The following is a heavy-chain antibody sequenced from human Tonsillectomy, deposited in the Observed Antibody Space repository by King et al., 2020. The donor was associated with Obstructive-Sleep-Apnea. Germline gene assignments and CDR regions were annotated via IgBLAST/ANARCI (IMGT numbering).Heavy chain of an antibody. J-gene: IGHJ6*02. V-gene: IGHV3-21*01. CDR3: ARILAAYDDIWRGSDNYSGMEV. D-gene: IGHD3-3*01. CDR2: IISSSGYI. CDR1: GFTFSSYS. Sequence: VQLVESGGGLVKPGGSLRLSCAASGFTFSSYSMNWVRQAPGKGLEWVSSIISSSGYIYYADSVKGRFTISRNNAENSLYLQMNSLRAADTAGYICARILAAYDDIWRGSDNYSGMEVWGQGTTVTVSS.